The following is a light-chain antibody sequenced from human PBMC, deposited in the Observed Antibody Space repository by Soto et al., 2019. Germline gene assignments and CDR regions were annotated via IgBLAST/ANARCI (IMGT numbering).Light chain of an antibody. CDR2: AAS. Sequence: EIVLTQSPGTLSLSPGERATLSCRASQRVSSSYLTWYQQKPGQAPRHLVYAASNRATSIPARFSGSGSGTDFTLTINSLEPEEFAVYYCQQRSNWPPWTFGQGTKVDNK. CDR3: QQRSNWPPWT. CDR1: QRVSSSY. J-gene: IGKJ1*01. V-gene: IGKV3D-20*02.